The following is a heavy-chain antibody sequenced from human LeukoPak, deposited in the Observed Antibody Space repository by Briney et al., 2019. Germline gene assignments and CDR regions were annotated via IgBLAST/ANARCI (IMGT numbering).Heavy chain of an antibody. Sequence: SETLSLTCTVSGGSISSYYWSWIRQPPGKGLEWIGYIYYSGGTNYNPSLKSRVTTSVDTSKNQFSLKLSSVTAADTAVYYCARGVSSSWYGTDYWGQGTLVTVSS. CDR3: ARGVSSSWYGTDY. V-gene: IGHV4-59*01. CDR2: IYYSGGT. J-gene: IGHJ4*02. D-gene: IGHD6-13*01. CDR1: GGSISSYY.